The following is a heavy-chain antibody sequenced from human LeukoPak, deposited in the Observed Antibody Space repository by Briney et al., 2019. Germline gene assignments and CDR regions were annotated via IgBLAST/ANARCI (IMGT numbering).Heavy chain of an antibody. V-gene: IGHV4-34*01. Sequence: SETLSLTCAVYGGSFSGYYWSWIRQPPGKGLEWIGEINHSGSTNYNPSLKSRVTISVDTSKNQFSLKLSSVTAADTAVYYCASTPTVVRWYFDLWGRGTLVTVSS. CDR1: GGSFSGYY. CDR2: INHSGST. J-gene: IGHJ2*01. CDR3: ASTPTVVRWYFDL. D-gene: IGHD4-23*01.